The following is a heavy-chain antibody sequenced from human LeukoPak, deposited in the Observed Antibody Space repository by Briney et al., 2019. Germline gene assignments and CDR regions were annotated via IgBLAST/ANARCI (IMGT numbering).Heavy chain of an antibody. CDR3: ARDTRLRVMYSGSYLWFDP. CDR1: GFTFDDYG. V-gene: IGHV3-20*04. Sequence: GGSLRLSCAASGFTFDDYGMSWVRQAPGKGLEWVSGINWNGGSTGYADSVKGRFTISRDNAKNSLYLQMNSLRAEDTALYYCARDTRLRVMYSGSYLWFDPWGQGTLVTVSS. D-gene: IGHD1-26*01. CDR2: INWNGGST. J-gene: IGHJ5*02.